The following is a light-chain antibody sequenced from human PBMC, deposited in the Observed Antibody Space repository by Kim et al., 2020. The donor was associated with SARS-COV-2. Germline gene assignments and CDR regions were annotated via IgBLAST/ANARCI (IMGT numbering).Light chain of an antibody. V-gene: IGLV2-14*01. CDR2: EVF. CDR1: SGDVGGYKY. J-gene: IGLJ3*02. CDR3: RSYTSSSTWV. Sequence: GQSITISCTGASGDVGGYKYVSWYQQHQGKAPKLMIYEVFKRPSGVSNRFSGSKSGNTASLTIAGFRAEDEADYYCRSYTSSSTWVFGGGTQLTVL.